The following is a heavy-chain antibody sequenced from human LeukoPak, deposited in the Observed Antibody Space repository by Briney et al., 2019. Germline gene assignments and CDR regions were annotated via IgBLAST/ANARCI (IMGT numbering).Heavy chain of an antibody. V-gene: IGHV3-48*03. Sequence: GGSLRLSCAASGFTFSNYEINWVRQAPGKGLEWVSYISSSGGSIYYADSVKGRFTISRDNAKNSLYLQMNSLRAEDTAVYYGARGYRYGYDYGGQGTVVTVSA. CDR1: GFTFSNYE. CDR2: ISSSGGSI. D-gene: IGHD5-18*01. J-gene: IGHJ4*02. CDR3: ARGYRYGYDY.